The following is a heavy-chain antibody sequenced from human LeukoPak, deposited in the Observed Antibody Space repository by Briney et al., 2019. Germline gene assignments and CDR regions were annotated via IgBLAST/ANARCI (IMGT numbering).Heavy chain of an antibody. V-gene: IGHV3-21*06. Sequence: GGSLRLSCVASGFTFSIYSLNWVRQAPGKGLEWVSSISSSSSFISYADSVKGRFTISRDNAKNSLYLQMNSLRAEDTAVYYCAKNRKSSSSDFDYWGQGTLVTVSS. J-gene: IGHJ4*02. CDR2: ISSSSSFI. D-gene: IGHD6-6*01. CDR1: GFTFSIYS. CDR3: AKNRKSSSSDFDY.